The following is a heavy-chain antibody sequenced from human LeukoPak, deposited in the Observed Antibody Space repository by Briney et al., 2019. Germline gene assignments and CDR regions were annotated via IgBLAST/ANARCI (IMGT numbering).Heavy chain of an antibody. V-gene: IGHV3-23*01. CDR1: GITLSNYG. CDR3: AKRGVVIRVILVGFHKEAQYFDS. CDR2: ISDSGGRT. Sequence: PGGSLRLSCAVSGITLSNYGMSWVRQTPGKGLEWVAGISDSGGRTSYADSVKGRFTISRDNPKNTLYLQMNSLRAEDTAAYFCAKRGVVIRVILVGFHKEAQYFDSWGQGALVTVSS. J-gene: IGHJ4*02. D-gene: IGHD3-22*01.